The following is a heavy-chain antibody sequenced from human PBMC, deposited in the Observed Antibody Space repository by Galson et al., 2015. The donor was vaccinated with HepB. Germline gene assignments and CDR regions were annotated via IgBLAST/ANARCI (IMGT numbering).Heavy chain of an antibody. D-gene: IGHD6-13*01. CDR1: GYTFTSYG. Sequence: SVKVSCKASGYTFTSYGISWVRQAPGQGLEWMGWISAYNGNTNYAQKLQGRVTMTTDTSTSTAYMELRSLRSDDTAVYYCARDLSRRYSSSWFPIDYWGQGTLVTVSS. CDR2: ISAYNGNT. V-gene: IGHV1-18*04. J-gene: IGHJ4*02. CDR3: ARDLSRRYSSSWFPIDY.